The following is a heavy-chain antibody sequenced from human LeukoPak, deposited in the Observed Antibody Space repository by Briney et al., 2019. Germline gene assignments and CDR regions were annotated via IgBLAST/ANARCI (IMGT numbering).Heavy chain of an antibody. J-gene: IGHJ4*02. D-gene: IGHD6-19*01. CDR2: INPNSGGT. CDR1: GFTFTSSA. V-gene: IGHV1-18*01. CDR3: ARAFEGNDQWLVPYFDY. Sequence: GASVKVSCKASGFTFTSSAVHWVRQAPGQGLEWMGWINPNSGGTNYAQKLQGRVTMTTDTSTSTAYMELRSLRSDDTAVYYCARAFEGNDQWLVPYFDYWGQGTLVTVSS.